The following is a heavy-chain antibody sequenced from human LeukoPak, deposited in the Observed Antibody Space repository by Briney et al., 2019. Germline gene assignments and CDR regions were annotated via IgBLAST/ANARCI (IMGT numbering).Heavy chain of an antibody. CDR3: AKEGSVCTNGICRYFDF. J-gene: IGHJ4*02. V-gene: IGHV3-9*01. CDR2: ISWNSDNI. CDR1: GFTFRDSA. D-gene: IGHD2-8*01. Sequence: GGSLRLSCAASGFTFRDSAMHWVRHVPGKGLEWVSSISWNSDNIDYVDSVKGRFTISRDNAKNSLYLQMNSLRPEDTAFYYCAKEGSVCTNGICRYFDFWGQGILVSVSS.